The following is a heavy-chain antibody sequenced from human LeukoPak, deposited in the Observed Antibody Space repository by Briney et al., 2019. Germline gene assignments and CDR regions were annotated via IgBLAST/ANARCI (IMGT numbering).Heavy chain of an antibody. V-gene: IGHV3-30*18. CDR2: ISYDGSNE. D-gene: IGHD2-2*03. CDR3: TNGRATLDILDFFR. CDR1: GFTFSSYG. Sequence: GGSLRLSCAASGFTFSSYGMHWVRQPPGKGLEWVAGISYDGSNEHHADSVRGRFAISRDNSKSTLYLQMNSLRAEDTAVYYCTNGRATLDILDFFRWGQGTLVTVSS. J-gene: IGHJ4*02.